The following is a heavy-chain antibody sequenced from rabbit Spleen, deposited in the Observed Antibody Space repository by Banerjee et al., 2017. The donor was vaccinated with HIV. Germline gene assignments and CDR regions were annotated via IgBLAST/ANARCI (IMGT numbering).Heavy chain of an antibody. V-gene: IGHV1S45*01. CDR2: IAGTSSGFT. CDR3: ARDPGSSFSSYGMDL. J-gene: IGHJ6*01. CDR1: GFSFSSDDY. D-gene: IGHD8-1*01. Sequence: QQQLEESGGGLVQPEGSLALTCKASGFSFSSDDYICWVRQAPGKGLEWISCIAGTSSGFTYSATWAKGRFTISKTSSTTVTLQMTSLTVADTATYFCARDPGSSFSSYGMDLWGPGTLVTVS.